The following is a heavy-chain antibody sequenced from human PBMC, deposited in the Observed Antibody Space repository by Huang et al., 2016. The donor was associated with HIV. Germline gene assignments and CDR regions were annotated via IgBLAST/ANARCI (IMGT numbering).Heavy chain of an antibody. CDR2: ISYDGSNG. CDR3: AKESRWYSDLDN. CDR1: GFTFSNFG. V-gene: IGHV3-30*18. D-gene: IGHD2-15*01. Sequence: QVQLVESGGGVVQHGRSLGLSCAASGFTFSNFGMHWVRQAPGKGLEWVAVISYDGSNGYYSESVKGRFTISRDNPMHTLYLQMNSLRADDTAVYYCAKESRWYSDLDNWGQGTLVTVSS. J-gene: IGHJ4*02.